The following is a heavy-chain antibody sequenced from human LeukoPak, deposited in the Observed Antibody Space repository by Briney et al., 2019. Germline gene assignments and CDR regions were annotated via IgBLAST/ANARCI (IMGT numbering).Heavy chain of an antibody. Sequence: GGSLRLSCAASGFNFANHAMSWVRQTPGKGLEWVSAISGGGDITYYADSVTGRFTISRDNSKDTLFLQMRSLRPGDTAVYYCVREDTPATANYWGQGTLVTISS. V-gene: IGHV3-23*01. CDR2: ISGGGDIT. J-gene: IGHJ4*02. CDR3: VREDTPATANY. CDR1: GFNFANHA. D-gene: IGHD2-21*02.